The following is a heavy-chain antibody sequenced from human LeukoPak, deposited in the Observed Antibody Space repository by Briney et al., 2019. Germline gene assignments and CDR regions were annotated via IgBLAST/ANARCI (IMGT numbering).Heavy chain of an antibody. CDR3: ARDQGEPATRGYYYYYGMDV. CDR1: GFTFSSYW. V-gene: IGHV3-7*01. Sequence: PGGSLRLSCAASGFTFSSYWMSWVRQAPGKGLEWVANIKQDGSEKYYVDSVKGRFTISRDNAKNSLYLQMNSLRAEDTAVYYCARDQGEPATRGYYYYYGMDVWGQGTTVTVSS. J-gene: IGHJ6*02. CDR2: IKQDGSEK. D-gene: IGHD3-16*01.